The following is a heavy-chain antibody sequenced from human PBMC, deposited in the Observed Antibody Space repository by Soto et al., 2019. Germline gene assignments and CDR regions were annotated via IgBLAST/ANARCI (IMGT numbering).Heavy chain of an antibody. CDR2: IWYDGSNK. D-gene: IGHD6-19*01. J-gene: IGHJ4*02. Sequence: QVQLVESGGGVAQPGRSLRLSCAASGFTFSSYGMHWVRQAPGKGLEWVAFIWYDGSNKYYTDSVKGRFTISRDNSKNTVFLQMSSMSAEDTALYYCARGASAVAASLDYWAQGTLVSVSS. V-gene: IGHV3-33*01. CDR1: GFTFSSYG. CDR3: ARGASAVAASLDY.